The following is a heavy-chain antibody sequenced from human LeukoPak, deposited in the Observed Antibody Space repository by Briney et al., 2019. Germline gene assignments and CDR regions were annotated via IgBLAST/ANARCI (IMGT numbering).Heavy chain of an antibody. D-gene: IGHD5-24*01. CDR3: AKGTDYNYLYYFDY. J-gene: IGHJ4*02. V-gene: IGHV3-23*01. CDR2: ISCSGAST. Sequence: GSLRLSCAASGCTFSSYAMSWVRQAPGKGLEWVSGISCSGASTYYADSVKGRFTISRDNSKNTLYLQMNTLRAEDTAVYSCAKGTDYNYLYYFDYWGQGTLVTVSS. CDR1: GCTFSSYA.